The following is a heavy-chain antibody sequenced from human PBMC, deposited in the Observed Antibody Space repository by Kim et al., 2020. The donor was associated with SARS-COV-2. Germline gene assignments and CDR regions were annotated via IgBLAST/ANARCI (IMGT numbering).Heavy chain of an antibody. V-gene: IGHV4-59*01. D-gene: IGHD1-1*01. J-gene: IGHJ4*02. CDR3: ARKGRVNKRVGFDY. Sequence: NPALKSRVTISVDTSKNQFSLKLSSVTAADTAVYYCARKGRVNKRVGFDYWGQGTLVTVSS.